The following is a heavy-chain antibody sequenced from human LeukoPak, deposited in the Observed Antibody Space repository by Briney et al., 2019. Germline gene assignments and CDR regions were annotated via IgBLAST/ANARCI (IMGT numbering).Heavy chain of an antibody. CDR1: GDSIGSHY. Sequence: PSETLSLTCTVSGDSIGSHYWSWIRRPPGKGLEWIGYIYYNGIINYNPSLKSRVTISVDTSRNQFSMKLNSVTAADTAVYYCVKKVAGVAWFDSWGQGTLVTVSS. V-gene: IGHV4-59*11. D-gene: IGHD7-27*01. CDR3: VKKVAGVAWFDS. CDR2: IYYNGII. J-gene: IGHJ5*01.